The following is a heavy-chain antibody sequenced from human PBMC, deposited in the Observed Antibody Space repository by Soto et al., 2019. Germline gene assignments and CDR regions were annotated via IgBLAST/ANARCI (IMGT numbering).Heavy chain of an antibody. CDR1: GFSFSSYS. D-gene: IGHD6-19*01. Sequence: EVQLVESGGGLVQPGQSLRVSCAASGFSFSSYSMNWVRQAPGKGLEWISSISSSKNYIWYADSGKGRFTISRDNAKNSLSFQMNSLRDEDTAVYYYVRDRGWAFDIWVLGTMVTV. V-gene: IGHV3-48*02. CDR3: VRDRGWAFDI. CDR2: ISSSKNYI. J-gene: IGHJ3*02.